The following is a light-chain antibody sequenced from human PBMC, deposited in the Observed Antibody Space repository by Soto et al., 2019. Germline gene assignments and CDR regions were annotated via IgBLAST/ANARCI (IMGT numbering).Light chain of an antibody. CDR1: SYNIGNNY. CDR2: DNN. CDR3: GTCDSLLRAGGV. J-gene: IGLJ3*02. Sequence: QSVLTQPPSVSAAPGQKVTISCSGSSYNIGNNYVSWYQQLPGTAPNILISDNNKRPSGIPDRFSGSKSDTSATLGITGLHNVDAYDYYCGTCDSLLRAGGVFGGGTKLTVL. V-gene: IGLV1-51*01.